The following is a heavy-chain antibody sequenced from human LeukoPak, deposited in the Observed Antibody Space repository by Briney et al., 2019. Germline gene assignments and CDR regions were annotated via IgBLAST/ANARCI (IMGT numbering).Heavy chain of an antibody. CDR2: INHSGST. D-gene: IGHD3-22*01. CDR3: AKFVRDYYDSSGYFGY. Sequence: HSETLSLTCAVYGGSFSGYYWSWIRQPPGKGLEWIGEINHSGSTNYNPSLKSRVTLSVDTSKNQFSLKLSSVTAADTAVYYCAKFVRDYYDSSGYFGYWGQGTLVTVSS. V-gene: IGHV4-34*01. J-gene: IGHJ4*02. CDR1: GGSFSGYY.